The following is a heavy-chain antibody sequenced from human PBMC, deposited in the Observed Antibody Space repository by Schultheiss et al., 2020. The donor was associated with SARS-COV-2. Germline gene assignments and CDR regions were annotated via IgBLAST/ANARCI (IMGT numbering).Heavy chain of an antibody. V-gene: IGHV4-31*03. CDR3: AREGGYCSSTSCYLDNGMDV. Sequence: SETLSLTCTVSGGSISSGGYYWSWIRQHPGKGLEWIGRIYTSGSTNYNPSLKSRVTMSVDTSKNQFSLKLSSVTAADTAVYYCAREGGYCSSTSCYLDNGMDVWGQGTTVTVSS. J-gene: IGHJ6*02. CDR1: GGSISSGGYY. D-gene: IGHD2-2*01. CDR2: IYTSGST.